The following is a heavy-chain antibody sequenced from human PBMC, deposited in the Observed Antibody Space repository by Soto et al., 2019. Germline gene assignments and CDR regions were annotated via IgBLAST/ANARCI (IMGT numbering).Heavy chain of an antibody. V-gene: IGHV1-69*06. D-gene: IGHD3-22*01. CDR3: ARRNTSGYLRYFDS. Sequence: QVQLVQSGAEVKKPGSSVKVSCKASGGTFSSYPITWVRQAPGQGLEWMGGTFPIFDRGNYAQKFQGRLIITTDKSTNTAYMELSSLRSEDTAVYYCARRNTSGYLRYFDSWGQGTLVTVSS. J-gene: IGHJ4*02. CDR2: TFPIFDRG. CDR1: GGTFSSYP.